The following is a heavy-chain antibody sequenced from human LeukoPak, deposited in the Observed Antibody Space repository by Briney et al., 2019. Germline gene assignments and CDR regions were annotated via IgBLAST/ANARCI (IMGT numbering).Heavy chain of an antibody. J-gene: IGHJ6*03. V-gene: IGHV1-2*02. CDR1: GYTFTGYY. CDR2: INPNSGGT. D-gene: IGHD3-10*01. Sequence: ASVTVSCKASGYTFTGYYMHWVRQAPGQGLEWMGWINPNSGGTNYAQKFQGRLTMTRDTSISTAYMELSRLRSDDTAVYYCARDLSVWFGELYYYYYMDVWGKGTTVTVSS. CDR3: ARDLSVWFGELYYYYYMDV.